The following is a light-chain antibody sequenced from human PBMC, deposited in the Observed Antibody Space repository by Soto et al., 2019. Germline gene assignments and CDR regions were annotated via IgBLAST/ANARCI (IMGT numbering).Light chain of an antibody. J-gene: IGKJ1*01. Sequence: EVVMTQSPATLSVSPGERATLSCRASETVNSNLAWYQQNTGQAPRILIYTISIRDTGVPDRFSGSGSGTDFTLTLSRLEPEDFAVYYCQQYTDWPLTFGQGTKVDIK. CDR3: QQYTDWPLT. CDR2: TIS. CDR1: ETVNSN. V-gene: IGKV3D-15*01.